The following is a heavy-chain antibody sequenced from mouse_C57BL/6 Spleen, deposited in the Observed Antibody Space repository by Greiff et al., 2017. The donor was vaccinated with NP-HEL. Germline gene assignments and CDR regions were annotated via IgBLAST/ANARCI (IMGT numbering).Heavy chain of an antibody. CDR2: FYPGSGSI. J-gene: IGHJ3*01. CDR3: ARHEERLLRSAWFAY. CDR1: GYTFTEYP. Sequence: QVQLKESGAELVKPGASVKLSCKASGYTFTEYPIHWVKQRSGQGLEWIGWFYPGSGSIKYNEKFKVKATLTADKSSSTVYMELSRLTSEDSAVYFCARHEERLLRSAWFAYWGQGTLVTVSA. D-gene: IGHD1-1*01. V-gene: IGHV1-62-2*01.